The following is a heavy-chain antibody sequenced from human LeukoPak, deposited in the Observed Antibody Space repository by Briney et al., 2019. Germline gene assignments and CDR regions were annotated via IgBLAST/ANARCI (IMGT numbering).Heavy chain of an antibody. D-gene: IGHD1-26*01. V-gene: IGHV3-7*01. CDR1: GFPFSNYW. J-gene: IGHJ4*02. CDR3: AHSGSYFDY. CDR2: IKEDGSEK. Sequence: GGSLRLSCAASGFPFSNYWMSWVRQAPGKGLEWVANIKEDGSEKNYVDSVKGRFTISRDNAKNSVYLQMDSLRAEDTAVYHCAHSGSYFDYLGQGTRVTVSS.